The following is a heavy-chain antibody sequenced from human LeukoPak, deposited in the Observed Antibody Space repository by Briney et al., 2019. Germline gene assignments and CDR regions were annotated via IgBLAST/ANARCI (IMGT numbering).Heavy chain of an antibody. V-gene: IGHV3-23*01. CDR3: AKDPQWLRLRWGGNWFDP. CDR2: ISGSGGST. CDR1: XXXSXX. J-gene: IGHJ5*02. D-gene: IGHD5-12*01. Sequence: XXXSXXXSWVRQAPGKGLEWVSAISGSGGSTYYADSVKGRFTISRDNSKNTLYLQMNSLRAEDTAVYYCAKDPQWLRLRWGGNWFDPWGQGTLVTVSS.